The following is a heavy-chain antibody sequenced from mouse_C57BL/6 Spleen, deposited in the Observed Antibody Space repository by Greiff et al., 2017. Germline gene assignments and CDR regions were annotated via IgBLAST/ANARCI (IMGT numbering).Heavy chain of an antibody. V-gene: IGHV14-4*01. CDR2: IDPENGGT. CDR3: TVYDYDGPWFAY. Sequence: VQLQQSGAELVRPGASVKLSCTASGFNIKDDYMHWVKQRPEQGLEWIGWIDPENGGTEYASKFQGKATITADTSSNTAYLQLSSLTSEDTAVYCCTVYDYDGPWFAYWGQGTLVTVSA. CDR1: GFNIKDDY. J-gene: IGHJ3*01. D-gene: IGHD2-4*01.